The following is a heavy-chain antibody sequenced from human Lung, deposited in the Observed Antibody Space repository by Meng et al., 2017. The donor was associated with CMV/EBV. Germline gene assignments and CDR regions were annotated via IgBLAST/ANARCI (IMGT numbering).Heavy chain of an antibody. Sequence: SCAASGFTVSRNYMSWVRQAPGKGLEWVAVIYSGGSTYYADSVKGRFTISRDNSNNPLYLQMNSLGAEDTAVYYRARFSTLVYGSSTSCKGHNFRRALYYDYGIDVWGQGTTVTVSS. D-gene: IGHD2-2*01. J-gene: IGHJ6*02. CDR2: IYSGGST. V-gene: IGHV3-53*01. CDR1: GFTVSRNY. CDR3: ARFSTLVYGSSTSCKGHNFRRALYYDYGIDV.